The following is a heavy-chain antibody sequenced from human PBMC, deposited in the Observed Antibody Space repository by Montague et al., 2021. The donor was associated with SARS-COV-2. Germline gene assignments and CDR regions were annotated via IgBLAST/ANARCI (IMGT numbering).Heavy chain of an antibody. J-gene: IGHJ4*02. Sequence: SLRLSCAASEFTFRTYAMHWVRRTPGKGLEWVAVIEYDGNLKYYADSVKGRFTISRDNSKNTLYLQMSSLRVEDTAVYFCARGGDAGAGTGPDHWGQGTLVTVST. CDR2: IEYDGNLK. CDR3: ARGGDAGAGTGPDH. D-gene: IGHD6-13*01. CDR1: EFTFRTYA. V-gene: IGHV3-30*04.